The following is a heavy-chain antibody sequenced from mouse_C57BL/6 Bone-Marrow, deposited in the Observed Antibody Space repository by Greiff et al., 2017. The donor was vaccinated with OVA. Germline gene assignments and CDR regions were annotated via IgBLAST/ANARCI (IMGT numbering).Heavy chain of an antibody. CDR2: IDPSDSYT. D-gene: IGHD1-1*01. V-gene: IGHV1-50*01. J-gene: IGHJ3*01. Sequence: QVQLQQSGAELVKPGASVKLSCKASGYTFTSYWMQWVKQRPGQGLEWIGEIDPSDSYTNYNQKFKGKATLTVDTSSSTAYMQLSSLTSEDSAVYYCARGITTVPPWFAYWGQGTLVTVSA. CDR1: GYTFTSYW. CDR3: ARGITTVPPWFAY.